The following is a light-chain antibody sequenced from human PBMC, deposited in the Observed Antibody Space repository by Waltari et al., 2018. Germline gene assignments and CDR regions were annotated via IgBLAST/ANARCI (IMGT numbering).Light chain of an antibody. CDR1: TSDVGAYNY. CDR2: DVS. J-gene: IGLJ2*01. CDR3: CSYAGEYIWV. V-gene: IGLV2-11*01. Sequence: QPALTQPPSVSGSPGQSVTISCTGTTSDVGAYNYVSWYQQHPGKAPKMMISDVSQRPSGVPDRFSGSKSANTASLTISGLQAEDEADYYCCSYAGEYIWVFGGGTKLTVL.